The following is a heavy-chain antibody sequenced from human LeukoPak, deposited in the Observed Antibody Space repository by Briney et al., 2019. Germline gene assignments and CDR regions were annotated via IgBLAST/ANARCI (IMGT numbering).Heavy chain of an antibody. CDR1: GVSISSYY. V-gene: IGHV4-59*12. Sequence: SETLSLTCTVSGVSISSYYWSWIRQPPGKGLERIGYIHYSGSTNYNPSLKSRITISVATSKNQFSLKLSSVTAADTAVYYCARRGRRGLTTFDYWGQGTLVTVSS. CDR3: ARRGRRGLTTFDY. D-gene: IGHD3-16*01. J-gene: IGHJ4*02. CDR2: IHYSGST.